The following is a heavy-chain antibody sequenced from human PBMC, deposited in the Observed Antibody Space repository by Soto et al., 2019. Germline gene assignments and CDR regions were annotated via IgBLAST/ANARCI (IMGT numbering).Heavy chain of an antibody. D-gene: IGHD3-10*01. Sequence: GGSLRLSCAASGFTFDDYAMHWVRQAPGKGLEWVSGISWNSGSIGYADSVKGRFTISRDNAKNSLYLQMNSLRAEDTALYYCAKATYGSARGYFDYWGQGTLVTVSS. V-gene: IGHV3-9*01. CDR1: GFTFDDYA. CDR3: AKATYGSARGYFDY. CDR2: ISWNSGSI. J-gene: IGHJ4*02.